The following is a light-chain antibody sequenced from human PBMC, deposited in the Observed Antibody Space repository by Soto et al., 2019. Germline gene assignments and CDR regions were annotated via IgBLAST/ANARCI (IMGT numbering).Light chain of an antibody. V-gene: IGLV2-14*01. J-gene: IGLJ1*01. Sequence: QSVLTQPASVSGSPGQSVTISCTATSSVVDNYNFVSWYQHHPGKAPKLMIYEVTRRPSGVSSRFSGSKSGNTASLTISGLQAEDEADYYCSSYTSSGTQVFGTGTRSPS. CDR2: EVT. CDR1: SSVVDNYNF. CDR3: SSYTSSGTQV.